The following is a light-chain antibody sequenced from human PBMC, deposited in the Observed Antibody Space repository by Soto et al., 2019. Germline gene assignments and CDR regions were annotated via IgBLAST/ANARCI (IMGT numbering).Light chain of an antibody. Sequence: QSVLTQAPSVSGTPGQRVTITCSGSSSNIGRNSVNWYQHLPGTAPKLLTHGNNHRPSGVPDRFSGSKSRTSASLAISGPQPPDDADYCSAAWDDRLNEYDFGDGTNVTV. J-gene: IGLJ1*01. V-gene: IGLV1-44*01. CDR2: GNN. CDR1: SSNIGRNS. CDR3: AAWDDRLNEYD.